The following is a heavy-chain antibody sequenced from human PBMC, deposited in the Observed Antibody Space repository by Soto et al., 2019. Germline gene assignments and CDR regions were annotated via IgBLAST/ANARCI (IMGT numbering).Heavy chain of an antibody. CDR2: IKGDGTEI. J-gene: IGHJ4*02. Sequence: GSLRLSCAASGFTFSSYWMSWVRQAPGKGLEWVANIKGDGTEIYYVDSVKGRFTISRDNAKNSLYLQMNSLRDEDTAVYYCARLVSAAANDYWGQGALVTVSS. D-gene: IGHD1-26*01. CDR3: ARLVSAAANDY. V-gene: IGHV3-7*04. CDR1: GFTFSSYW.